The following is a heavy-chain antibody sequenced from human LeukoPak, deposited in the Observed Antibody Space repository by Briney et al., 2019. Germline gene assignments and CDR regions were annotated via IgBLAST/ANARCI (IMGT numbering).Heavy chain of an antibody. Sequence: GRCLRLSCAASGFSLSSYGMRWVSQAPGKGLEWVAVISYDGSNKYYADSVKGRFTISRDNSKNTLYLQMNSLRAEDTAMYYCARGTGSYYSLGYWGQGTLVAVSS. CDR3: ARGTGSYYSLGY. CDR2: ISYDGSNK. V-gene: IGHV3-30*03. J-gene: IGHJ4*02. CDR1: GFSLSSYG. D-gene: IGHD1-26*01.